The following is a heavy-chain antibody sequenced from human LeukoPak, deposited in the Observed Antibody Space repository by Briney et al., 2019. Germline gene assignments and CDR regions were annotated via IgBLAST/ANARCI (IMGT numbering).Heavy chain of an antibody. CDR3: ARADSSGWYGDYFDY. CDR2: IYYSGST. J-gene: IGHJ4*02. D-gene: IGHD6-19*01. Sequence: SETLSLTCTVSGGSISSYYWSWIRQPPGKGLEWIGYIYYSGSTNYNPSLKSRVTISVDTSKNQFSLKLSSVTAADTAVYYCARADSSGWYGDYFDYWGQGTLVTVSS. CDR1: GGSISSYY. V-gene: IGHV4-59*01.